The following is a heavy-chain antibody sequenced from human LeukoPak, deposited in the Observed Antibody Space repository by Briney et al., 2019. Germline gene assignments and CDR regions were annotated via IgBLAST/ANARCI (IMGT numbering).Heavy chain of an antibody. CDR3: TRDRQGSGIYSTDY. Sequence: PGGSLRLSCAASGFTFSNFWMSWVRQVPREGLEWVANIKQDGSEIHYVDSVKGRFTISRDNAQNSLYLHMHSLRAEDTAVYYCTRDRQGSGIYSTDYWGRGTLVTVSS. V-gene: IGHV3-7*01. J-gene: IGHJ4*02. D-gene: IGHD3-10*01. CDR2: IKQDGSEI. CDR1: GFTFSNFW.